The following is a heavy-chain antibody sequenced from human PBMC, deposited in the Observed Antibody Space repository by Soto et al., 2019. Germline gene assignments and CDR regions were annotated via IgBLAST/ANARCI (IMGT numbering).Heavy chain of an antibody. CDR3: AIDIVVVPASYYYYYGMDV. CDR1: GGTFSSYA. V-gene: IGHV1-69*01. Sequence: QVQLVQSGAEVKKPGSSVKVSCRASGGTFSSYAISWVRQAPGQGLEWMGGIIPIFGTANYAQKFQGRVTITADETTSTAYMELSSLRSEVTAVYDCAIDIVVVPASYYYYYGMDVWGQGTTVTVSS. J-gene: IGHJ6*02. CDR2: IIPIFGTA. D-gene: IGHD2-2*01.